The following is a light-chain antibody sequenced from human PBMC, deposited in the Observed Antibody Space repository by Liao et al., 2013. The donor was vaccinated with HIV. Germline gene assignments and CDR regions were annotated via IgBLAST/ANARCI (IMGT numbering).Light chain of an antibody. CDR2: HDS. Sequence: SYVLTQPPSVSVAPGKTARITCGGKNIGSKSVHWYQQKPGQAPVMVISHDSERPSGIPERFSGSSSGTTVTLTISGVQAEDEADYYCQSADSSATHPVFGGGTQLTVL. V-gene: IGLV3-21*01. J-gene: IGLJ3*02. CDR3: QSADSSATHPV. CDR1: NIGSKS.